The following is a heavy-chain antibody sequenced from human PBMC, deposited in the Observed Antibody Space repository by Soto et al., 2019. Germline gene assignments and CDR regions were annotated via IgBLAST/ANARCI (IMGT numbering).Heavy chain of an antibody. D-gene: IGHD2-21*02. CDR1: GYIFNNVG. V-gene: IGHV1-18*01. Sequence: QGQLVQSGGEVRKPGASVKVSCQASGYIFNNVGLSWGRQVAGQGLEWVGWNGPYIGKTDYAPKFQVRDTLTADSNTKTDYMELRSLTSDDSALYYCPRCYCRVGSCFTCWHFALWGRGTLVSVSS. J-gene: IGHJ2*01. CDR2: NGPYIGKT. CDR3: PRCYCRVGSCFTCWHFAL.